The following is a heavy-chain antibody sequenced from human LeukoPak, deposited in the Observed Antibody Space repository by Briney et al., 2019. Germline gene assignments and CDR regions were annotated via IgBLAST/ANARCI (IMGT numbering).Heavy chain of an antibody. CDR3: AKREGRYYYGSGSSTLYYFDY. CDR1: GFTFSSYA. CDR2: ISGSGGST. J-gene: IGHJ4*02. V-gene: IGHV3-23*01. D-gene: IGHD3-10*01. Sequence: GGSLRLSCAASGFTFSSYAMSWVRQAPGKGLEWVSAISGSGGSTYYADSVKGRFTISRDNSKNTLYLQMNSLRAEDTAVYYCAKREGRYYYGSGSSTLYYFDYWGQGTLVTVSS.